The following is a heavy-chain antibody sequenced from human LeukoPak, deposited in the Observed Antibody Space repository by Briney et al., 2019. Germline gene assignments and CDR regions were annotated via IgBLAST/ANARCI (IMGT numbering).Heavy chain of an antibody. CDR1: GFTFSSYS. V-gene: IGHV3-21*01. Sequence: PGGSLRLSCAASGFTFSSYSMNWVRQAPGKGLEWVSSISSSSSYIYYADSVKGRFTISRDNAKNSLYLLMNSLRAEDTAVYYCARTGGGSYQGPVDYWGQGTLVTVSS. J-gene: IGHJ4*02. CDR2: ISSSSSYI. D-gene: IGHD1-26*01. CDR3: ARTGGGSYQGPVDY.